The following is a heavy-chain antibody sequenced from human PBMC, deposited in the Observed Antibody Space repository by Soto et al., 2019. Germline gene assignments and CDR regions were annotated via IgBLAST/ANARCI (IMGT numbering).Heavy chain of an antibody. CDR2: ILYDGTNK. V-gene: IGHV3-30*18. D-gene: IGHD1-26*01. J-gene: IGHJ4*02. Sequence: QVQLVESGGGVVQPGRSLRLSCAASGFTFNSYGMHGVRQATGRGLEWVALILYDGTNKYYADSVKGRFTISRDNSKNTLYQQMNGLRTEATAVYSCAKDKSGSYSGGLDYWGQGTLVTASS. CDR1: GFTFNSYG. CDR3: AKDKSGSYSGGLDY.